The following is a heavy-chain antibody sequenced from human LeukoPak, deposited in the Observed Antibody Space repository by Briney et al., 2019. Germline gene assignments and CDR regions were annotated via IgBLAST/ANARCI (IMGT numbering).Heavy chain of an antibody. CDR3: AKTSRRVRGVISYDY. Sequence: PGRSLRLSCAASGFTFSSYGMHWVRQAPGKGLEWVAVIWYDGSNKYYADSVKGRFTISRDNSKNTLYLQMNSLRAEDTAVYYCAKTSRRVRGVISYDYWGQGTLVTVSS. J-gene: IGHJ4*02. CDR1: GFTFSSYG. CDR2: IWYDGSNK. V-gene: IGHV3-33*06. D-gene: IGHD3-10*01.